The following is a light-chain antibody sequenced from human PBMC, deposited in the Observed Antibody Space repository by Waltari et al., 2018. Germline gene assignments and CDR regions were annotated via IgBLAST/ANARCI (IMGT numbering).Light chain of an antibody. Sequence: EIVLTQSPATLSLSPGERATLSCRASQDVRSYLLWYQQKPGRAPRLLISDASKRATGIPARFSGSGSGTDFTLTISSLEPEDFAVYYCQQRSNWPGTFGQGTKVEIK. J-gene: IGKJ1*01. CDR2: DAS. V-gene: IGKV3-11*01. CDR3: QQRSNWPGT. CDR1: QDVRSY.